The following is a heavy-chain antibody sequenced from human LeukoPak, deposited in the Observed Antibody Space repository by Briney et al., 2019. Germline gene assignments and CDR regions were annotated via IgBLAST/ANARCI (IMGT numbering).Heavy chain of an antibody. Sequence: GRSLRLSCAASGFTFSSYAMHWVRQAPGKGLEWVAVISYDGSNKYYADSVKGRFTISRDNSKNTLYLQMNSLRAEDTAVYYCARDRWELHRRSFDIWGQGTMVTVSS. J-gene: IGHJ3*02. V-gene: IGHV3-30-3*01. D-gene: IGHD1-26*01. CDR2: ISYDGSNK. CDR1: GFTFSSYA. CDR3: ARDRWELHRRSFDI.